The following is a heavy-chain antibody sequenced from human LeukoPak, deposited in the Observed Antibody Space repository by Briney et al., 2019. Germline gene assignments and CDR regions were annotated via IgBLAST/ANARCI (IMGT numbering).Heavy chain of an antibody. J-gene: IGHJ6*02. D-gene: IGHD3-9*01. V-gene: IGHV1-69*04. CDR1: GDTFSSYA. Sequence: ASVKVSCKASGDTFSSYAISWVRQAPGQGLEWMGRIIPILGIANYAQKFQGRVTITADKSTSTAYMELSSLRSEDTAVYYCARPMEGVITISYGMDVWGQGTTVTVSS. CDR3: ARPMEGVITISYGMDV. CDR2: IIPILGIA.